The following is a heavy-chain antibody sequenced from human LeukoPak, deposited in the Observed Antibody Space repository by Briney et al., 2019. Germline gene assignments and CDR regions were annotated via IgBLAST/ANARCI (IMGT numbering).Heavy chain of an antibody. J-gene: IGHJ3*02. CDR3: ARGVDSEDAFDI. V-gene: IGHV1-2*02. Sequence: ASVKVSCKASGYTFTGYYMHWVRQAPGQGLEWMGWINPNSGGTNYAQKFQGRVTMTKDTSTSTVYMEVSRLRSEDTAVYYCARGVDSEDAFDIWGQGTMVTVSS. CDR2: INPNSGGT. D-gene: IGHD2-8*01. CDR1: GYTFTGYY.